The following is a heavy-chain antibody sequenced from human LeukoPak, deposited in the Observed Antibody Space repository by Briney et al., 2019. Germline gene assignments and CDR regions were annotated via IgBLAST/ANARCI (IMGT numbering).Heavy chain of an antibody. CDR2: INHSGST. CDR3: ARSGYYYDSSGYSH. Sequence: PSETLSLTCAVYGGSFSGYYWSWIRQPPGKGLEWIGEINHSGSTNYNPSLKSRVTISVDTSKNQFSLKLSSVTAADTAVYHCARSGYYYDSSGYSHWGQGTLVTVSS. V-gene: IGHV4-34*01. CDR1: GGSFSGYY. J-gene: IGHJ4*02. D-gene: IGHD3-22*01.